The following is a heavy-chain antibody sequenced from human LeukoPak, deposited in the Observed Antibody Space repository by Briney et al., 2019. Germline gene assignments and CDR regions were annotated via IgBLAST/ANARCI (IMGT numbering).Heavy chain of an antibody. CDR3: ARGGIAAAIHAY. J-gene: IGHJ4*02. Sequence: GGSLRLSCAASGFTFSSYGMHWVRQAPGKGLVWVSRINSDGSSTSYADSVKGRFTISRDNAKNTLYLQMNSLRAEDTAVYYCARGGIAAAIHAYWGQGTLVTVSS. CDR2: INSDGSST. D-gene: IGHD6-13*01. V-gene: IGHV3-74*01. CDR1: GFTFSSYG.